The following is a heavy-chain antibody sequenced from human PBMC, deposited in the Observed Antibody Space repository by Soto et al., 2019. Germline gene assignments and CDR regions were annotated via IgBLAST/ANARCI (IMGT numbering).Heavy chain of an antibody. CDR1: GGSFSGYY. CDR3: ARDKITGLFDY. Sequence: QVQLQQWGAGLLKPSETLSLTCAVYGGSFSGYYWTWIRQPPGTGLEWIGEINHSGSTNYNPSLKSRVTRSVDTSKNQFSLQRTSVTAADTAVYYWARDKITGLFDYWGQGNLVTVSS. CDR2: INHSGST. D-gene: IGHD2-8*02. V-gene: IGHV4-34*01. J-gene: IGHJ4*02.